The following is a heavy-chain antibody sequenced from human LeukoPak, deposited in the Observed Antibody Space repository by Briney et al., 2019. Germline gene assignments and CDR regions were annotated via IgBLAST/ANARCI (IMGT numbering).Heavy chain of an antibody. V-gene: IGHV3-15*01. CDR3: TILIAVAGTGY. Sequence: SGGSLRLSCAASGFTFSNVWMSWARQAPGKGLEWVGRIKSKTDGGTTDYAAPVQGRFTISRDDAKNTLYLQMNSLKTEDTAIYYCTILIAVAGTGYWGQGTLVTVSS. CDR1: GFTFSNVW. D-gene: IGHD6-19*01. J-gene: IGHJ4*02. CDR2: IKSKTDGGTT.